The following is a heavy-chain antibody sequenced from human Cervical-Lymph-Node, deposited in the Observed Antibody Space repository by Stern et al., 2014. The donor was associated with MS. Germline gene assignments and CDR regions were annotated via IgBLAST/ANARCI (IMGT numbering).Heavy chain of an antibody. D-gene: IGHD1-26*01. CDR3: ARSYSGTYLDWFDP. CDR1: GLSLSNPRMG. J-gene: IGHJ5*02. V-gene: IGHV2-26*01. CDR2: IFSTDEK. Sequence: ESGPVLVKPTETLTLTCSVSGLSLSNPRMGVSWIRQPPGKAPEWLAHIFSTDEKSYSTSLESRLTISRGTSKSQVVLTMTNMDPVDTATYYCARSYSGTYLDWFDPWGQGTLVTVSS.